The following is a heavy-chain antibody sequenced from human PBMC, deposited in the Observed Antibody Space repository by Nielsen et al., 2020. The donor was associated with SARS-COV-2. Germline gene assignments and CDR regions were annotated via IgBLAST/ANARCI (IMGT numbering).Heavy chain of an antibody. CDR3: AKSLLVGGFPGYGMDV. Sequence: GGSLRLSCAASGFTFDDYAMHWVRQAPGRGPEWVSGISWGSSSVGYADSVKGRFTISRDNAKNTLYLQMNSLRPEDTAVYYCAKSLLVGGFPGYGMDVWSQGTMVTVS. J-gene: IGHJ6*02. D-gene: IGHD1-26*01. CDR2: ISWGSSSV. CDR1: GFTFDDYA. V-gene: IGHV3-9*01.